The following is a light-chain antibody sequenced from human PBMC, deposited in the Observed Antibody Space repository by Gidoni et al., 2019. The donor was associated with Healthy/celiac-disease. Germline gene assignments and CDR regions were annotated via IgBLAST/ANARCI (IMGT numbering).Light chain of an antibody. CDR2: GAS. CDR1: QSVSSSY. CDR3: QQYGSSLTMCS. V-gene: IGKV3-20*01. Sequence: EIVLTQSPCTLSLSPGERATLSCRASQSVSSSYLAWYQQKPGQAPRLLIYGASSRATGIPDRFSGSGSGTDFTLTISRLEPEDFAVYYCQQYGSSLTMCSFGQXTKLEIK. J-gene: IGKJ2*04.